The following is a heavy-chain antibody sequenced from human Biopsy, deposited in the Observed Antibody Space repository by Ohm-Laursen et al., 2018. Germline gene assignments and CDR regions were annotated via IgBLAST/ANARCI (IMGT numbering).Heavy chain of an antibody. CDR3: AKASGYSSGWPIDY. D-gene: IGHD6-19*01. V-gene: IGHV3-9*01. CDR1: GFTFSNYA. CDR2: ISWNSGSV. Sequence: SLRLSCAASGFTFSNYAMHWVRQAPGKGLEWASGISWNSGSVVYANSVKGRFTISRDNAKNSLYLQMHSLRAEDTAFYYCAKASGYSSGWPIDYWGQGNLVTVSS. J-gene: IGHJ4*02.